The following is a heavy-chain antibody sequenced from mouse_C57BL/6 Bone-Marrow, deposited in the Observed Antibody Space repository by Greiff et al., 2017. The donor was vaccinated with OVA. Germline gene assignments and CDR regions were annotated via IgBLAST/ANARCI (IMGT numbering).Heavy chain of an antibody. CDR3: ARELPFAY. CDR1: GYTFTSYW. J-gene: IGHJ3*01. V-gene: IGHV1-61*01. Sequence: VQLQQPGAELVRPGSSVKLSCKASGYTFTSYWMDWVKQRPGQGLEWIGNIYPSDSETHYNQKFKDKATLTVDKSSSTAYMQLSSLTSEDSAVYCCARELPFAYWGQGTLVTVSA. CDR2: IYPSDSET. D-gene: IGHD2-1*01.